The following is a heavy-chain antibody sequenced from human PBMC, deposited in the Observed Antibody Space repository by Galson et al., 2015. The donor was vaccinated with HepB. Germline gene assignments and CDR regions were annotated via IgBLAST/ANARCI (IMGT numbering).Heavy chain of an antibody. CDR1: GGSITSSY. Sequence: SETLSLTCAVSGGSITSSYWSWIRQPPGKGLEWIGYMYYSGTTNYSPSLKSRVTISVDTSKNQFSLQLSSVTAADTAIYYCARQFGSPSYYYAMDVWGQGTTVTVSS. J-gene: IGHJ6*02. V-gene: IGHV4-59*01. CDR2: MYYSGTT. CDR3: ARQFGSPSYYYAMDV. D-gene: IGHD3-10*01.